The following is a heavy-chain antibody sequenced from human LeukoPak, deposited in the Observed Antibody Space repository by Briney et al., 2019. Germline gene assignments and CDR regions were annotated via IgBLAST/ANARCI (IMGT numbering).Heavy chain of an antibody. CDR2: IYPGDSDT. J-gene: IGHJ4*02. CDR3: ARRGFGDY. CDR1: GYSFTNYL. Sequence: GESLKISCQGSGYSFTNYLIGWVRQMPGKGLEWMGIIYPGDSDTSYRPSFQGQVTLSADKSISTAYLQWSSLKASDTAVYYCARRGFGDYWGQGTLVTVSS. D-gene: IGHD3-10*01. V-gene: IGHV5-51*01.